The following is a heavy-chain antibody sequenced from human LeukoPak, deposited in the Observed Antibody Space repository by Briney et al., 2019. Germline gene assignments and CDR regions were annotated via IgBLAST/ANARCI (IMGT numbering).Heavy chain of an antibody. V-gene: IGHV4-59*01. CDR3: AAHTVVTPGNRNYYYYMDV. CDR2: IYYSGST. Sequence: SETLSLTCTVSGGSISSYYWSWIRQPPGKGLEWIGYIYYSGSTNYNPSLKSRVTISVDTSKNQFSLKLSSVTAADTAVYYCAAHTVVTPGNRNYYYYMDVWGKGTTVTVSS. CDR1: GGSISSYY. D-gene: IGHD4-23*01. J-gene: IGHJ6*03.